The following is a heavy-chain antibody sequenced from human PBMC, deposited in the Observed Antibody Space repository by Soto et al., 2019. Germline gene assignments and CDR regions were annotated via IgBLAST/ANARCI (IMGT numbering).Heavy chain of an antibody. J-gene: IGHJ5*02. Sequence: QVQLVESGGGLVKPGGSLRLSCAASGFTFSDHFMSWIRQAPGKGLEWISYISGGASSINYADSVKGRFTISRDNAKNSLYLRMNSLRAEDTALYYCARWRSYGGSRSFDLWGQGTLVTVSS. V-gene: IGHV3-11*01. CDR3: ARWRSYGGSRSFDL. CDR2: ISGGASSI. CDR1: GFTFSDHF. D-gene: IGHD3-16*01.